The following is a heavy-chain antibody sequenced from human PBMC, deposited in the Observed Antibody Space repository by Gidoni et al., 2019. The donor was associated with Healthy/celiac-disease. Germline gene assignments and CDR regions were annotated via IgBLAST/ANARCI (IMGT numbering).Heavy chain of an antibody. CDR2: ISGSGGST. D-gene: IGHD5-18*01. CDR3: AKVEGYSYGEADY. CDR1: GLTFSSYA. J-gene: IGHJ4*02. V-gene: IGHV3-23*01. Sequence: EVQLLESGGGLVQPGGSLRLSCAASGLTFSSYAMSWVRQAPGKGLEWVSAISGSGGSTYYADSVKGRFTISRDNSKNTLYLQMNSLRAEDTAVYYCAKVEGYSYGEADYWGQGTLVTVSS.